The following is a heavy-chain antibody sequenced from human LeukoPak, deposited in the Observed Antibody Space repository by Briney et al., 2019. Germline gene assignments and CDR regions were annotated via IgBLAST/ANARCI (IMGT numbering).Heavy chain of an antibody. J-gene: IGHJ4*02. Sequence: SETLSLTCTVSGGSISSYYWSWIRQPPGKGLEWIGYIYYSGSTNYNPSLKSRVTISVDTSKNQFSLKLSSVTAADTAVYYCARGNLRSSGYYYQRSYYFDYWGQGTLVTVSS. CDR2: IYYSGST. CDR3: ARGNLRSSGYYYQRSYYFDY. V-gene: IGHV4-59*12. CDR1: GGSISSYY. D-gene: IGHD3-22*01.